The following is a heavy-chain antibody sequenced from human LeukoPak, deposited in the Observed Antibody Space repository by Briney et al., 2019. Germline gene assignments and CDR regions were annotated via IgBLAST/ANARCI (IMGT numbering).Heavy chain of an antibody. D-gene: IGHD6-19*01. CDR3: ARLSNSSGWFSLNC. J-gene: IGHJ4*02. CDR2: ISSSSSYI. V-gene: IGHV3-21*01. Sequence: PGGSLRLSCAASGFTFSSYSMSWVRQAPGKGLEWVSSISSSSSYIYYADSVKGRFTISRDNAKNSLYLQMNSLRAEDTAVYYCARLSNSSGWFSLNCWGQGTLVTVSS. CDR1: GFTFSSYS.